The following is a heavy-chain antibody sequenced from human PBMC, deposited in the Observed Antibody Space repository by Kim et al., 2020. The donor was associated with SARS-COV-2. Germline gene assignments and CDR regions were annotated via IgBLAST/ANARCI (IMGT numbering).Heavy chain of an antibody. D-gene: IGHD3-10*01. CDR1: GFTVSSNY. Sequence: GGSLRLSRAASGFTVSSNYMSWVRQAPGKGLEWVSVIYSGGSTYYADSVKGRFTISRDNSKNTLYLQMNSLRAEDTAVYYCARDHGSGSYLDAFDIWGQGTMVTVSS. CDR2: IYSGGST. J-gene: IGHJ3*02. CDR3: ARDHGSGSYLDAFDI. V-gene: IGHV3-53*01.